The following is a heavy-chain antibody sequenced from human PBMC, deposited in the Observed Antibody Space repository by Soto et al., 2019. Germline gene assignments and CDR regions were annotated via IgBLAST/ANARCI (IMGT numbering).Heavy chain of an antibody. CDR3: ASQLTTDYYYYMDV. CDR1: GFTVSSNY. J-gene: IGHJ6*03. Sequence: GGSLRLSCAASGFTVSSNYMSWVRQAPGKGLEWVSVIYSGGSTYYADSVKGRFTISRHNSKNTLYLQMNSLRAEDTAVYYCASQLTTDYYYYMDVWGKGTTVTVSS. V-gene: IGHV3-53*04. CDR2: IYSGGST. D-gene: IGHD4-17*01.